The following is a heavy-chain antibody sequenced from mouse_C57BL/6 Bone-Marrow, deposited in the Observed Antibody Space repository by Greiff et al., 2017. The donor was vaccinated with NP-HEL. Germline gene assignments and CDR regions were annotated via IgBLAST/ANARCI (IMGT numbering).Heavy chain of an antibody. CDR2: INPSNGGT. CDR1: GYTFTSYW. CDR3: ARIHPYYYGSSYDY. D-gene: IGHD1-1*01. Sequence: QVQLQQPGTELVKPGASVKLSCKASGYTFTSYWMHWVKQRPGQGLEWIGNINPSNGGTNYNEKFKSKATLTVDTSSSTAYMQLSSLTSEDSAVYYCARIHPYYYGSSYDYWGQGTTLTVSS. J-gene: IGHJ2*01. V-gene: IGHV1-53*01.